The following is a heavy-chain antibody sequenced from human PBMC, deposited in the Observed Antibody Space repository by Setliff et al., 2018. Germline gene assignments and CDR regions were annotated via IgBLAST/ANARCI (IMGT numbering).Heavy chain of an antibody. Sequence: PSETLSLTCTVSGDSISSGDYFWSWIRQPPGKGLEWIAYIYHSGSAYYNPSLKSRLTISRDTSKNQVSLKLNSVTATDTAVYYCARDLGHGGDSDYWGQGILVTVSS. CDR2: IYHSGSA. CDR1: GDSISSGDYF. J-gene: IGHJ4*02. D-gene: IGHD2-21*02. CDR3: ARDLGHGGDSDY. V-gene: IGHV4-30-4*08.